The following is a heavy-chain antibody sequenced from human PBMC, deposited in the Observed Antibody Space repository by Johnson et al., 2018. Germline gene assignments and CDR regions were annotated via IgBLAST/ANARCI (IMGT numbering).Heavy chain of an antibody. V-gene: IGHV3-9*01. CDR3: AKEVFSGSYPTHYGMDV. Sequence: VQLVESGGGLVQPGRSMRLSCAASGFTFDDYAMHWVRPVPGKGLEWVSGISWNIISIGYADSGKGRFTISRDNAKNSLHLQMNSLRAEDTAVYYCAKEVFSGSYPTHYGMDVWGKGTTVTVSS. J-gene: IGHJ6*04. CDR1: GFTFDDYA. D-gene: IGHD1-26*01. CDR2: ISWNIISI.